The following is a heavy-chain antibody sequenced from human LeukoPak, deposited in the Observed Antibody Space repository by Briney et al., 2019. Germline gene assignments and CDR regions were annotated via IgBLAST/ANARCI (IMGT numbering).Heavy chain of an antibody. CDR3: ARSWAGMYYPFYYFDY. V-gene: IGHV4-34*01. D-gene: IGHD2-8*01. J-gene: IGHJ4*02. Sequence: SETLSLTCAVYGDSFSGYYWSWIRQPPGKGLEWIAEINHRGSTHYNPSLKSRVNISADTSKSQFSLNLDSVTAADTAVYYCARSWAGMYYPFYYFDYWGQGTLVTVSS. CDR2: INHRGST. CDR1: GDSFSGYY.